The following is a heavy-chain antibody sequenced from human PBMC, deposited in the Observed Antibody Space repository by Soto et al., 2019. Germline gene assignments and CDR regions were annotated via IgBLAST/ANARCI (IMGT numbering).Heavy chain of an antibody. Sequence: QVQLQESGPGLVKPSGTLSLTCAVSSGSISSSNWWSWVRQPPGKGLEWIGEIYHSGSTNYNPSLKIRVTISVDKSKNQFSLKLSAVTAADTAVYYCARGRSNCSGGSCYSESDAFDIWGQGTMVTVSS. CDR2: IYHSGST. CDR3: ARGRSNCSGGSCYSESDAFDI. CDR1: SGSISSSNW. J-gene: IGHJ3*02. D-gene: IGHD2-15*01. V-gene: IGHV4-4*02.